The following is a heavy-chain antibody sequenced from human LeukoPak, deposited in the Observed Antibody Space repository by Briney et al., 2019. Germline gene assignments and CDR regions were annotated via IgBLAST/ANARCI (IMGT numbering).Heavy chain of an antibody. CDR1: GFTVSSNY. CDR3: ARVEDYYYYYIDV. CDR2: IYSGGST. Sequence: GGSLRLSCAASGFTVSSNYMSWVRQAPGKGLEWVSVIYSGGSTYYADSVKGRFTISRDNSKNTLYLQMNSLRAEDTAVYYCARVEDYYYYYIDVWGIGTTVTVSS. J-gene: IGHJ6*03. V-gene: IGHV3-66*02.